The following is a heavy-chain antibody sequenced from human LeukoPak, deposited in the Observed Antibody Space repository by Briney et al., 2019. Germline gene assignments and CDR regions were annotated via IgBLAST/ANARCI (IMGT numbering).Heavy chain of an antibody. J-gene: IGHJ6*03. CDR2: IYYSGST. Sequence: SETLSLTCTVSGGSISSYYWSWIRQPPGKGLEWIGYIYYSGSTNYNPSLKSRVTISVDTSKNQFSLKLSSVTAADTAVYYCARGPNGWWLRDGYYYYMDVWGKRDHGHRLL. CDR1: GGSISSYY. V-gene: IGHV4-59*01. CDR3: ARGPNGWWLRDGYYYYMDV. D-gene: IGHD2-15*01.